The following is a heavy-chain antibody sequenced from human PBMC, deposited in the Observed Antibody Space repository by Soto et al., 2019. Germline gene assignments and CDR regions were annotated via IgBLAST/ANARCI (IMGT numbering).Heavy chain of an antibody. D-gene: IGHD3-10*01. Sequence: QVQLVQSGAEVKKPGASVKVSCKASGYTFTSYGISWVRQAPGQGLEWMGWISAYNGNTNYAQKLQGRVTMSTDTSTSTAYMELRSLRSDDTAVYYCARELPGVGEEYYFDYWGQGTLVTVSS. CDR2: ISAYNGNT. J-gene: IGHJ4*02. V-gene: IGHV1-18*01. CDR1: GYTFTSYG. CDR3: ARELPGVGEEYYFDY.